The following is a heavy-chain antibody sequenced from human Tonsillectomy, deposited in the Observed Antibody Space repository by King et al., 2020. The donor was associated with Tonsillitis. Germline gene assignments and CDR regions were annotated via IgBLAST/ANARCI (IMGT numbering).Heavy chain of an antibody. J-gene: IGHJ4*02. CDR3: ASYRQTVTSWDY. Sequence: VQLVESGGGLIQPGGSLRLSCAASGFTFSSYGMNWVRQAPGKVLEWVSYISSSSSTTYYADSVKGRFTISRDNAKNSLYLQMNSLRAEDTAVYYCASYRQTVTSWDYWGQGTLVTVSS. D-gene: IGHD4-17*01. CDR2: ISSSSSTT. CDR1: GFTFSSYG. V-gene: IGHV3-48*04.